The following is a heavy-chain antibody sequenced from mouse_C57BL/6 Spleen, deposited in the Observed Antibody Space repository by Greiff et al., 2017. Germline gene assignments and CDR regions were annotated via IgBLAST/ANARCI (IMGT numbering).Heavy chain of an antibody. CDR3: ARDGYPAY. V-gene: IGHV1-59*01. J-gene: IGHJ3*01. D-gene: IGHD2-3*01. CDR1: GYTFTSYW. CDR2: IDPSDSYT. Sequence: QVQLQQPGAELVRPGTSVKLSCKASGYTFTSYWMHWVKQRPGQGLEWIGVIDPSDSYTNYNQKFKGKATLTVATSSSTAYMQLSSLTSEDSAVYYCARDGYPAYWGQGTLVTVSA.